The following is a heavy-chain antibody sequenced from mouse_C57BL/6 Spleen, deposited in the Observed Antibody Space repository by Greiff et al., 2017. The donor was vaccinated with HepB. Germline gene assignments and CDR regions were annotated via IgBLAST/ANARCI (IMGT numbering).Heavy chain of an antibody. CDR1: GYTFTSYW. V-gene: IGHV1-64*01. D-gene: IGHD2-3*01. J-gene: IGHJ3*01. CDR3: ARRDGGCVFLAY. Sequence: QVQLQQPGAELVKPGASVKLSCKASGYTFTSYWMHWVKQRPGQGLEWIGMIHPNSGSTNYNEKFKSKATLTVDKSSSTAYMQLSSLTSEDSAVYDCARRDGGCVFLAYWGQGTLVTVSA. CDR2: IHPNSGST.